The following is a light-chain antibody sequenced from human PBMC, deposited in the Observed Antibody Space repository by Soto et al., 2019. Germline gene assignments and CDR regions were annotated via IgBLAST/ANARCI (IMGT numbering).Light chain of an antibody. V-gene: IGKV3-15*01. CDR1: QSVSSD. CDR3: QPYNNWASVI. J-gene: IGKJ4*01. Sequence: EIVMTQSPATLSVSPGERVTLSCRASQSVSSDLAWYQQKPGQAPRLLIYGASTRATGIPARFSGSGSVTEFTLTITSLQSEDFAVYYCQPYNNWASVILGGGTKVDIK. CDR2: GAS.